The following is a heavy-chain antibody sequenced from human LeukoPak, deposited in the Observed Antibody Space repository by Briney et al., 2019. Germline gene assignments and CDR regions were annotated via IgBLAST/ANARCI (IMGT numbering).Heavy chain of an antibody. J-gene: IGHJ4*02. CDR1: GYTFTSYG. CDR2: ISAYNGNT. CDR3: AAPGPSGSYSYYFDY. Sequence: GASVKVSCKASGYTFTSYGISWVRQAPGQGLEWMGWISAYNGNTNYAQKLQGRVTMTTDTSTSTAYMELRSLRSDDTAVYYCAAPGPSGSYSYYFDYWGQGTLVTVSS. V-gene: IGHV1-18*01. D-gene: IGHD1-26*01.